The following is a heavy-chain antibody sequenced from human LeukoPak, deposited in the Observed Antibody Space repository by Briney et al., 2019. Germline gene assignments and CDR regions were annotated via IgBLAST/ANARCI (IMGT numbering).Heavy chain of an antibody. J-gene: IGHJ4*02. CDR3: ARDQDSSGDPPGGY. CDR1: GYTFTSYA. D-gene: IGHD3-22*01. V-gene: IGHV1-3*01. Sequence: ASVEVSCKASGYTFTSYAMHWVRQAPGQRLEWMGWINAGNGNTKYSQKFQGRVTITRDTSASTAYMELSSLRSEDTAVYYCARDQDSSGDPPGGYWGQGTLVTVSS. CDR2: INAGNGNT.